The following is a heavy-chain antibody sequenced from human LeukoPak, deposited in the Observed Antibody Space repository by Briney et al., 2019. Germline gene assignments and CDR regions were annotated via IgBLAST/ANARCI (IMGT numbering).Heavy chain of an antibody. D-gene: IGHD2-2*01. V-gene: IGHV4-34*01. J-gene: IGHJ4*02. CDR2: INHSGST. Sequence: PSETLSLTCAVYGGSFSGYYWSWIRQPPGKGLEWIGEINHSGSTNYNPSLKSRVTISVDTSKNQFSLKLSSVTAADTAVYYCAREKDGKYQPFFDYWGQGTLVTVSS. CDR3: AREKDGKYQPFFDY. CDR1: GGSFSGYY.